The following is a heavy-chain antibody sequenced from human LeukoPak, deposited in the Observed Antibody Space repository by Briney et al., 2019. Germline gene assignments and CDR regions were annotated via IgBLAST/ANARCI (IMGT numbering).Heavy chain of an antibody. CDR3: ARGYHNGWTHIAGFDS. V-gene: IGHV3-48*03. D-gene: IGHD6-19*01. Sequence: PGGSLRLSFAASGFPFSFHEMNWVRPAPGKGLEWVSHITSSGGSTYYSDSVQGRFTISRDNAKNSLFLLMNSLRAEDSAVYYCARGYHNGWTHIAGFDSWGQGTLVTVSS. CDR2: ITSSGGST. CDR1: GFPFSFHE. J-gene: IGHJ4*02.